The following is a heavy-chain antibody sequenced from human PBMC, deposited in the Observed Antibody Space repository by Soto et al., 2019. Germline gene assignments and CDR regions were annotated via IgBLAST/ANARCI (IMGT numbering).Heavy chain of an antibody. CDR2: ISWNSGSI. CDR1: GFSFDDYA. CDR3: AKDRSAFWSPYSKNGCDI. Sequence: EVQLVESGGGLVQPGRSLRLSCAASGFSFDDYAMHWVRQAPGKGLEWVSVISWNSGSIGYADSVKGRFTISRDNAKYSLYLQMNSLRTEDTALYYCAKDRSAFWSPYSKNGCDIWGQGTMVTVSS. D-gene: IGHD3-3*01. J-gene: IGHJ3*02. V-gene: IGHV3-9*01.